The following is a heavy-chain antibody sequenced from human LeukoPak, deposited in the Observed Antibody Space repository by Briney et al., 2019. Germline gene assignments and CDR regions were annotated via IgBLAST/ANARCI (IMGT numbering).Heavy chain of an antibody. D-gene: IGHD2-15*01. CDR2: ITGRGGST. CDR1: GFTFSSYA. Sequence: GGSLRLSCAASGFTFSSYAMSWVRQAPGKGLEWVSAITGRGGSTYYADSVKGRFTISRDNSKNTLYLQMNSLRAEDTAIYYCAKESSQSHCLDSWGQGTLVTVSS. CDR3: AKESSQSHCLDS. V-gene: IGHV3-23*01. J-gene: IGHJ4*02.